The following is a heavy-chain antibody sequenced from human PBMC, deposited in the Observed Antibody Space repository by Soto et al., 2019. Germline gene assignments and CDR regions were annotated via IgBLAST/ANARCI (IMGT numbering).Heavy chain of an antibody. CDR2: IIPIFGTA. J-gene: IGHJ4*02. CDR3: ARDMLWDYYDSSGYNQEDY. D-gene: IGHD3-22*01. Sequence: GASVKVSCKASGGTFSSYAISWVRQAPGQGLEWMGGIIPIFGTANNAQKFQGRVTITADKSTSTAYMELSSLRPEDTAVYYCARDMLWDYYDSSGYNQEDYWGQETLVTVSS. V-gene: IGHV1-69*06. CDR1: GGTFSSYA.